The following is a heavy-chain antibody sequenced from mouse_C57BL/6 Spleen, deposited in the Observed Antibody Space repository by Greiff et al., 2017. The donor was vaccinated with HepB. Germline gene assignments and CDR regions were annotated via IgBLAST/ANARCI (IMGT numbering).Heavy chain of an antibody. CDR2: IDPSDSYT. J-gene: IGHJ2*01. CDR1: GYTFTSYW. D-gene: IGHD2-1*01. Sequence: QVQLQQPGAELVMPGASVKLSCKASGYTFTSYWMHWVKQRPGQGLEWIGEIDPSDSYTNYNQKFKGKSTLTVDKSSSTAYMQLSSLTSEDSAVYYCARRGDGNYGYYFDYWGQGTTLTVSS. V-gene: IGHV1-69*01. CDR3: ARRGDGNYGYYFDY.